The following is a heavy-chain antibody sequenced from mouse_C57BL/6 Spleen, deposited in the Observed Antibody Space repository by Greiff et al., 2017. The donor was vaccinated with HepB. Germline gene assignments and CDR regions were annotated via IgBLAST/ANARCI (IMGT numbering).Heavy chain of an antibody. V-gene: IGHV1-15*01. J-gene: IGHJ2*01. CDR1: GYTFTDYE. CDR2: IDPETGGT. Sequence: QVQLQQSGAELVRPGASVTLSCKASGYTFTDYEMHWVKQTPVHGLEWIGAIDPETGGTAYNQKFKGKAILTADKSSSTAYMELRSLTSEDSAVYYCTRIEGIYSRYFDYWGQGTTLTVSS. D-gene: IGHD2-1*01. CDR3: TRIEGIYSRYFDY.